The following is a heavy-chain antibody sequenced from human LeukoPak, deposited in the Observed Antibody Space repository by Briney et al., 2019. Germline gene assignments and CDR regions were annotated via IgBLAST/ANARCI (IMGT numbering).Heavy chain of an antibody. D-gene: IGHD6-13*01. J-gene: IGHJ4*02. V-gene: IGHV4-4*02. CDR1: GGSISSSNW. CDR2: IYHSGST. CDR3: ARGGVAAAGMAY. Sequence: SETLSLTCAVSGGSISSSNWWSWVRQPPGKGLEWIGEIYHSGSTNYNPSLKNRVTISVDKSKNQFSLKLSSVTAADTAVYYCARGGVAAAGMAYWGQGTLVTVSS.